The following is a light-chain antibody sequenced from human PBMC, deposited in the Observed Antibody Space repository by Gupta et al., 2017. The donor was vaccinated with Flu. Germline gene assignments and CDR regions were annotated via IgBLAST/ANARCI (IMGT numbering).Light chain of an antibody. CDR1: QTISRC. J-gene: IGKJ2*01. V-gene: IGKV1-5*03. Sequence: GERVTITCRATQTISRCLAWYQQKPGKAPNLLIYKGSSLASGVPSRFSGSGSGTEFTLTISSLQPDDFATYYCQQYNSYPYTFGQGTKLDIK. CDR3: QQYNSYPYT. CDR2: KGS.